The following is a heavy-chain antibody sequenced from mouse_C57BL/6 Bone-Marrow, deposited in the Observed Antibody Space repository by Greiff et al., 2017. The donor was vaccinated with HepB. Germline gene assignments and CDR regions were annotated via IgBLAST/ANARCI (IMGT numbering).Heavy chain of an antibody. V-gene: IGHV10-1*01. J-gene: IGHJ4*01. CDR2: IRSKSNNYAT. Sequence: EVQRVESGGGLVQPKGSLKLSCAASGFSFNTYAMNWVRQAPGKGLEWVARIRSKSNNYATYYADSVKDRFTISRDDSESMLYLQMNNLKTEDTAMYYCVRKDYGSTDAMDYWGQGTSVTVSS. CDR1: GFSFNTYA. D-gene: IGHD1-1*01. CDR3: VRKDYGSTDAMDY.